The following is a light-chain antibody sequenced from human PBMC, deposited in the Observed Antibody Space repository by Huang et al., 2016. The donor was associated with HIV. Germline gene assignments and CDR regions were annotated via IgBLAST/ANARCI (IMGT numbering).Light chain of an antibody. CDR3: MQGADWPFT. CDR1: QSLVYSDGNIY. Sequence: DVVLTQSPLSLPVALGQSASISCRSSQSLVYSDGNIYLGWFLRRPGQSPRRLIYKVSNRDSGVPDRFSGSGSGTDFTLKINKVEAEDVGLYYYMQGADWPFTFGPGTKVEI. J-gene: IGKJ3*01. CDR2: KVS. V-gene: IGKV2-30*01.